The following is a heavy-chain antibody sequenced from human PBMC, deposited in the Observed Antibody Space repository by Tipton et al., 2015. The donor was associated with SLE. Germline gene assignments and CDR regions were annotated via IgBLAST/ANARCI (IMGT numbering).Heavy chain of an antibody. V-gene: IGHV3-23*01. CDR1: GFSFSSHA. CDR3: AKGACSGGVCYYYFDY. D-gene: IGHD2-8*02. Sequence: SLRLSCVASGFSFSSHAVNWARQAPGRGLEWVGAISGSGATTFYPDSVKGRFTISRDNSKNTLYLQMNSLRAEDTAVYFCAKGACSGGVCYYYFDYWGQGTLVTVSS. CDR2: ISGSGATT. J-gene: IGHJ4*02.